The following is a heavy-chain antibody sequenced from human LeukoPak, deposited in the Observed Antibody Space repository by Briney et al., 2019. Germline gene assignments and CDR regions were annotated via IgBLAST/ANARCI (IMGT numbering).Heavy chain of an antibody. D-gene: IGHD5-12*01. J-gene: IGHJ4*02. Sequence: PGGSLRLSCIASGFTFSSYEMNWVRQAPGKGLEWISFIDSGGGKILYADSVKGRFTTSRDDAKSSLHLEMNSLRVEDTAIYYCARDYSGDEDFDYWGQGTLVTVSS. CDR2: IDSGGGKI. CDR3: ARDYSGDEDFDY. CDR1: GFTFSSYE. V-gene: IGHV3-48*03.